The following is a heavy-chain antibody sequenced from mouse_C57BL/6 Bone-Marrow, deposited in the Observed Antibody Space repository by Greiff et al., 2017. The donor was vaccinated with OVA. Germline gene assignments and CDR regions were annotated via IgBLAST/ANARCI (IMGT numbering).Heavy chain of an antibody. D-gene: IGHD1-1*01. Sequence: EVQLQESGPVLVKPGASVKMSCKASGYTFTDYYMNWVKQSHGKSLEWIGVINPYNGGTSYNQKFKGKATLTVDKSSSTAYMELNSLTSEDSAVYYCAINSSFGGYAMDYWGQGTSVTVSS. CDR3: AINSSFGGYAMDY. CDR1: GYTFTDYY. V-gene: IGHV1-19*01. J-gene: IGHJ4*01. CDR2: INPYNGGT.